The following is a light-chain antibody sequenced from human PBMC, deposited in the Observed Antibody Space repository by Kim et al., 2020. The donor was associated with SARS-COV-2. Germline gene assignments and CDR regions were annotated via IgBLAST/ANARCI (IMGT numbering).Light chain of an antibody. CDR1: QSVIYSSNHKNY. Sequence: DRSPTTCTSSQSVIYSSNHKNYLVWYQQKPGQPPKLRIYGASTRESGVPDRFSGSGSGTDFTLTISSLQAEDVAVYYCQQYYSTPTFGQGTKLEI. CDR3: QQYYSTPT. V-gene: IGKV4-1*01. CDR2: GAS. J-gene: IGKJ2*01.